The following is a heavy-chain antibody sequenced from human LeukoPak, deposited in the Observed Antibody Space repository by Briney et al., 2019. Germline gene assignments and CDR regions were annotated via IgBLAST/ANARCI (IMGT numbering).Heavy chain of an antibody. Sequence: PSQTLSLTCTVSGGSISSGDYYWSWIRQPPGKGLEWIGYIYYSGSTYYNPSLKSRVTISVDTSKNQFSLKLSSVTAADTAVYYCAKGGTTAMTFDYWGQGTLVIVSS. CDR1: GGSISSGDYY. CDR3: AKGGTTAMTFDY. CDR2: IYYSGST. V-gene: IGHV4-30-4*08. D-gene: IGHD4-17*01. J-gene: IGHJ4*02.